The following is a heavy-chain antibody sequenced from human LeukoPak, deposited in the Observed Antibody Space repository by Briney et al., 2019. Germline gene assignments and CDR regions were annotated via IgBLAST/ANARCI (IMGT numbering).Heavy chain of an antibody. D-gene: IGHD6-13*01. V-gene: IGHV4-34*01. CDR2: INHSGST. Sequence: SETLSLTCAVYGGSFSGYYWSWIRQPPGKGLEWIGEINHSGSTNYNPSLKSRVTISVDTSKNQFSLKLSSVTAVDTAVYYCARGRRAAAWNWGQGTLVTVSS. CDR1: GGSFSGYY. CDR3: ARGRRAAAWN. J-gene: IGHJ4*02.